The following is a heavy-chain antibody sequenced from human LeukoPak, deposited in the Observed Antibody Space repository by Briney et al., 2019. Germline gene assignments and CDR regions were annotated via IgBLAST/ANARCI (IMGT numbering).Heavy chain of an antibody. D-gene: IGHD2-2*01. CDR1: GLTVSNNY. Sequence: GGSLRLSCAASGLTVSNNYMSWVRQAPGKGLEWVSVIYSGGGTDYADSVKGRFTISRDNAKNSLYLQMNSLRAEDTAVYYCARDKVVPAAIGHYWGQGTLVTVSS. CDR3: ARDKVVPAAIGHY. V-gene: IGHV3-53*01. J-gene: IGHJ4*02. CDR2: IYSGGGT.